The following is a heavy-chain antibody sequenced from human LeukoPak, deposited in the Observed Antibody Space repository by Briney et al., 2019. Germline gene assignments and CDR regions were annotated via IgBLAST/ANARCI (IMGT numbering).Heavy chain of an antibody. D-gene: IGHD2-2*01. J-gene: IGHJ4*02. CDR1: GGSFSGYY. CDR2: INHSGST. V-gene: IGHV4-34*01. CDR3: ARGPEDRYCSSTSCSAFDY. Sequence: PSETLSLTCAVYGGSFSGYYWSWIRQPPGNGLELIGEINHSGSTNYNPSLKSRVTILVVTSKKQFSLKLRSVTAADTAVYYCARGPEDRYCSSTSCSAFDYWGRGPLVTVSS.